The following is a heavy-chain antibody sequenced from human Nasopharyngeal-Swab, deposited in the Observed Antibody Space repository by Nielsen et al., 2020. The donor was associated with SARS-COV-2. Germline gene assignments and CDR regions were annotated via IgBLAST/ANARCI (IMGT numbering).Heavy chain of an antibody. CDR3: ARYVDTAMVTGDY. CDR2: ISSSSSYI. CDR1: GFTFSSYS. Sequence: GESLKISCAASGFTFSSYSMNWVRQAPGKGLERVSSISSSSSYIYYADSVKGRFTISRDNAKNSLYLQMNSLRAEDTAVYYCARYVDTAMVTGDYWGQGTLVTVSS. J-gene: IGHJ4*02. D-gene: IGHD5-18*01. V-gene: IGHV3-21*01.